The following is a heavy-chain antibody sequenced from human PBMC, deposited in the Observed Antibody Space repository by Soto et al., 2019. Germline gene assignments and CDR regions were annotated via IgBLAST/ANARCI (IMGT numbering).Heavy chain of an antibody. Sequence: QVQVMQSGAEVKKPGDSVKVSCKTSGYIFSDYGINWVRQAPGQGLEWMGWISGYSGNANLAQKFQGRVTMTTDKSTRTAYMELRRLRSDDTAXXXXXXRTSGTTWGESDYWGQGTLVTVSS. J-gene: IGHJ4*02. CDR3: XXRTSGTTWGESDY. CDR1: GYIFSDYG. V-gene: IGHV1-18*04. CDR2: ISGYSGNA. D-gene: IGHD4-17*01.